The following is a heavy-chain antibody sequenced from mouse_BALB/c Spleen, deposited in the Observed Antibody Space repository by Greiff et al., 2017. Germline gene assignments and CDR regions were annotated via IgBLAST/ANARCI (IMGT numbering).Heavy chain of an antibody. CDR3: ARSYGNDAMGY. J-gene: IGHJ4*01. CDR1: GYTFTSYT. D-gene: IGHD2-1*01. Sequence: VQLQQSGAELARPGASVKMSCKASGYTFTSYTMHWVKQRPGQGLEWIGYINPSSGYTNYNQKFKDKATLTADKSSSTAYMQLSSLTSQDSAVYYSARSYGNDAMGYRGEGTSVTASS. CDR2: INPSSGYT. V-gene: IGHV1-4*01.